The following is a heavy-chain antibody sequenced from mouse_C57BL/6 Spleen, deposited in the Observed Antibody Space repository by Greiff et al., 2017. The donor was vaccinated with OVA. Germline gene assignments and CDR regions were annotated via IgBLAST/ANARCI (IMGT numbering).Heavy chain of an antibody. J-gene: IGHJ1*03. CDR1: GYTFTSYG. CDR3: ARSYYGSSRYFDV. Sequence: VQLQQSGAELARPGASVKLSCKASGYTFTSYGISWVKQRTGQGLEWIGEISPGSGNTYYNEKFKGKATLTADKSSSTAYMELRSLTSEDSAVYFCARSYYGSSRYFDVWGTGTTVTVSS. D-gene: IGHD1-1*01. V-gene: IGHV1-81*01. CDR2: ISPGSGNT.